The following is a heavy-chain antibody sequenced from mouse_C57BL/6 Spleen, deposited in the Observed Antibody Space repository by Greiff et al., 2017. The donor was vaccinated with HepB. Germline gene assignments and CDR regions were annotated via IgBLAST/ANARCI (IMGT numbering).Heavy chain of an antibody. V-gene: IGHV1-18*01. CDR3: ARPLYYSNYYAMDY. D-gene: IGHD2-5*01. CDR1: GYTFTDYN. J-gene: IGHJ4*01. Sequence: EVQLQQSGPELVKPGASVKIPCKASGYTFTDYNMDWVKQSHGKSLEWIGDINPNNGGTIYNQKFKGKATLTVDKSSSTAYMELRSLTSEDTAVYYCARPLYYSNYYAMDYWGQGTSVTVSS. CDR2: INPNNGGT.